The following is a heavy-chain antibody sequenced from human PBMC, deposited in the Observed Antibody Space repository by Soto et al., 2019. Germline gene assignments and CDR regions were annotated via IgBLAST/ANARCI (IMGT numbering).Heavy chain of an antibody. CDR3: ARDILPQWLTSYFFDF. CDR1: GFTFSRYS. CDR2: ISFEGNNK. V-gene: IGHV3-30-3*01. D-gene: IGHD6-19*01. Sequence: QVQLVESGGGVVQPGRSLRLSCAASGFTFSRYSMNWVRQAPGKGLEWVAAISFEGNNKYYADSVKGRFTISRDDSNNTLYLQMNTLRAEDTAVYYCARDILPQWLTSYFFDFWGQGTLVTVSS. J-gene: IGHJ4*02.